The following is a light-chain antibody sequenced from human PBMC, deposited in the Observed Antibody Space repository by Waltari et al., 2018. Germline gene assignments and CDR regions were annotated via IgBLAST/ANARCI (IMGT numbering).Light chain of an antibody. V-gene: IGLV2-14*01. CDR3: SSYTRRSYWV. CDR1: SSDVGFYDF. Sequence: QSALTQPASVSGSPGQSITISCTGTSSDVGFYDFVSWFQQHPGKAPKVMIYKVNNRPSGVSNRFSGSKSATTASLTFSGLQAEDEADYYCSSYTRRSYWVFGGGTQLTVL. CDR2: KVN. J-gene: IGLJ3*02.